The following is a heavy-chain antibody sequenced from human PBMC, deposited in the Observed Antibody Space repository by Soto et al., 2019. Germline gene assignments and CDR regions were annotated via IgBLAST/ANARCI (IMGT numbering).Heavy chain of an antibody. CDR2: IYYSGST. CDR3: ARHYGSGSRPHY. Sequence: LVTLCFTCTLSGCSISSYGLSWIRQPPGKGLEWIGYIYYSGSTNYNPSLKSRVTISVDTSKNPFSLKLSSVTAADTAVYYCARHYGSGSRPHYWGQGTLVTVSS. V-gene: IGHV4-59*01. J-gene: IGHJ4*02. D-gene: IGHD3-10*01. CDR1: GCSISSYG.